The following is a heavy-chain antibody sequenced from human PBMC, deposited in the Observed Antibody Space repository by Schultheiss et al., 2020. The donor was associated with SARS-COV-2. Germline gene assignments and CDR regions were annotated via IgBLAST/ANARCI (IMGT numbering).Heavy chain of an antibody. CDR1: GGSISSSSYY. V-gene: IGHV4-39*07. CDR2: IYYSGST. D-gene: IGHD3-10*01. Sequence: SETLSLTCSVSGGSISSSSYYWGWIRQPPGKGLEWIGYIYYSGSTYYNPSLKSRVTISVDTSKNQFSLKLSSVTAADTAVYYCARDLVTMVQGTLAAFDVWGQGTMVTVSS. CDR3: ARDLVTMVQGTLAAFDV. J-gene: IGHJ3*01.